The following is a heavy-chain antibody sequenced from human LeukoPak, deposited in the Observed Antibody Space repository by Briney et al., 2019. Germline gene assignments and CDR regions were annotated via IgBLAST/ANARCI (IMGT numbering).Heavy chain of an antibody. D-gene: IGHD6-25*01. CDR2: IYSSGST. CDR1: GVSISSSSYY. V-gene: IGHV4-39*01. Sequence: TASETLSLTCNVSGVSISSSSYYWGWIRQPPGKGLEWIGSIYSSGSTYYNSSLKSRVTISIDTSKNRVSLKMSSVTAADTAVYYCAKSGGYGLIDYWGQGTLVTVSS. J-gene: IGHJ4*01. CDR3: AKSGGYGLIDY.